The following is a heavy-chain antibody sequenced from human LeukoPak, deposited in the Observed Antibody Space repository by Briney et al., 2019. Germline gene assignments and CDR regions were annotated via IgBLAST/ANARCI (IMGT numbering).Heavy chain of an antibody. CDR3: ARGPRIVVVPAAMWVFDY. V-gene: IGHV1-2*02. CDR2: INPNSGGT. D-gene: IGHD2-2*01. J-gene: IGHJ4*02. Sequence: ASVKVSCKASGYTFTGYYIHWVRQAPGQGLEWMGWINPNSGGTNYAQKFQGRVTMTRDTSISTAYMELSRLRSDDTAVYYCARGPRIVVVPAAMWVFDYWGQGTLVTVSS. CDR1: GYTFTGYY.